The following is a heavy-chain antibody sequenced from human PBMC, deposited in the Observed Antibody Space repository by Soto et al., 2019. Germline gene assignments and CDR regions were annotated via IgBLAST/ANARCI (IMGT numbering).Heavy chain of an antibody. J-gene: IGHJ5*02. Sequence: GASVKVSCKASGYTFTSYDINWVRQATGQGLEWMGWMNPNSGNTGYAQKLQGRVTMTRNTSISTAYMELSSLRSEDTAVYYCARKDTAMVTGWFDPWGQGTLVTVS. V-gene: IGHV1-8*01. CDR2: MNPNSGNT. CDR1: GYTFTSYD. CDR3: ARKDTAMVTGWFDP. D-gene: IGHD5-18*01.